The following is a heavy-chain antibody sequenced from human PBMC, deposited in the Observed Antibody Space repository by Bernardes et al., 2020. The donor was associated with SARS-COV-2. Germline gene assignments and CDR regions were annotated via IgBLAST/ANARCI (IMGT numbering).Heavy chain of an antibody. V-gene: IGHV3-30*18. Sequence: VGSLRLSCAASGFTFSSYWMSWVRQAPGKGLEWVAVISYEGSIQHYADSVKGRFTISRDSSKNTVYLQMNTLRPEDTAVYYCAKLRSVLWIHPYYNAMDAWGQGTTVTVSS. D-gene: IGHD2-2*01. J-gene: IGHJ6*02. CDR1: GFTFSSYW. CDR2: ISYEGSIQ. CDR3: AKLRSVLWIHPYYNAMDA.